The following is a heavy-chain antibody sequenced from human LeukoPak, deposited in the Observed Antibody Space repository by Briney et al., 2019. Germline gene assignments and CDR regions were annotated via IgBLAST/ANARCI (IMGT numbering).Heavy chain of an antibody. D-gene: IGHD3-10*01. CDR3: ARASGSGSFSFYDY. J-gene: IGHJ4*02. Sequence: GGSLRLPCAASGFTFSDYYMSWIRQAPGKGLEWVSYISSSGSTIYYADSVKGRFTISGDNAKNSLYLQMNSLRAEDTAVYYCARASGSGSFSFYDYWGQGTLVTVSS. V-gene: IGHV3-11*01. CDR1: GFTFSDYY. CDR2: ISSSGSTI.